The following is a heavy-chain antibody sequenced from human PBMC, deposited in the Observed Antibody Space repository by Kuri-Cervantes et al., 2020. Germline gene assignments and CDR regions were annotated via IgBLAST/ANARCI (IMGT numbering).Heavy chain of an antibody. D-gene: IGHD6-6*01. CDR2: MNPSTGNT. Sequence: ASVKVSCKASGYTFTSSDINWVRQATGQGLEWMGWMNPSTGNTGYAQKFQGRVTMTRDTSINTAYMELSSLRSEDTAVYYCARGQDGQLAPDDPFDFWGLGTMVTVSS. V-gene: IGHV1-8*01. J-gene: IGHJ3*01. CDR1: GYTFTSSD. CDR3: ARGQDGQLAPDDPFDF.